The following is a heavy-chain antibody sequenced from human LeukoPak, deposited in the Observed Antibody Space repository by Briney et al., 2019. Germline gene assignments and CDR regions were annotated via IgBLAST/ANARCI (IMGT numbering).Heavy chain of an antibody. V-gene: IGHV3-53*01. J-gene: IGHJ6*03. Sequence: GGSLRLSCAASGFTFSSYSMNWVRQAPGKGLEWVSVIYSDGNTYYADSVKGRFTISRDNSKNTLYLQMNSLRAEDTAVYYCAREGNYYYYMDVWGKGTTVTVSS. CDR1: GFTFSSYS. CDR3: AREGNYYYYMDV. CDR2: IYSDGNT.